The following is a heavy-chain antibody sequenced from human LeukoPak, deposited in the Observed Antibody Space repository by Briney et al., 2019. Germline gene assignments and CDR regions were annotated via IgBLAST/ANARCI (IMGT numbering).Heavy chain of an antibody. J-gene: IGHJ4*02. Sequence: GGSLRLSCAASGFTFSSYGMHWVRQAPGKGLEWVAFIRYDGSNKYYADSVKGRFTIYRDNSKNTLYLQMNSLRAEDTAVYYCAKDGYCSGGSCYIGEIKADYWGQGTLVTVSS. V-gene: IGHV3-30*02. CDR1: GFTFSSYG. D-gene: IGHD2-15*01. CDR3: AKDGYCSGGSCYIGEIKADY. CDR2: IRYDGSNK.